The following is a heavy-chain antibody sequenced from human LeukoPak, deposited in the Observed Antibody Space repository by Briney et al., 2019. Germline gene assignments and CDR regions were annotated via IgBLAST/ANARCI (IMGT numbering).Heavy chain of an antibody. CDR2: LSGSGVNT. CDR3: ARAATDGYFDS. D-gene: IGHD5-24*01. CDR1: RFSFSDFA. V-gene: IGHV3-23*01. Sequence: GGSLRLSCAASRFSFSDFAMSWVRQAPGRGLEWVSALSGSGVNTFYADSVKGRFTISRDNSKNTLYLQMESLRAEDTAIYYCARAATDGYFDSWGQGTLVTVSS. J-gene: IGHJ4*02.